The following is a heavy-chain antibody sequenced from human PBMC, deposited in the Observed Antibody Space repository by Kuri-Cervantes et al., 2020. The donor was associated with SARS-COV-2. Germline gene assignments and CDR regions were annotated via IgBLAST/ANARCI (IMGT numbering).Heavy chain of an antibody. CDR1: GFTFSSYG. V-gene: IGHV3-30*02. D-gene: IGHD2-2*01. J-gene: IGHJ3*02. Sequence: GGSLRLSCAASGFTFSSYGMHWVRQAPGKGLEWVAFIRYDGSNKYYADSVKGRFTISRDNSKNTLYLQMNSLRAEDTAVYYCARAAEDIVVVPAASPGDFDIWGQGTMVTVSS. CDR3: ARAAEDIVVVPAASPGDFDI. CDR2: IRYDGSNK.